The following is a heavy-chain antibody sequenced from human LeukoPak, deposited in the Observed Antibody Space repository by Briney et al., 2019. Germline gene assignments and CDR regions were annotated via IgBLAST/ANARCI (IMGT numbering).Heavy chain of an antibody. V-gene: IGHV1-46*01. Sequence: ASVKVSCKASGYTFTNYYMHWVRQAPGQGLEWMGIISPSGSATAYAQEFQDRVTMTTDMSTRTVYMELSSLRSEDTAVYYCAAGLWFGESKNDYWGQGTLVTVSS. J-gene: IGHJ4*02. CDR1: GYTFTNYY. CDR2: ISPSGSAT. D-gene: IGHD3-10*01. CDR3: AAGLWFGESKNDY.